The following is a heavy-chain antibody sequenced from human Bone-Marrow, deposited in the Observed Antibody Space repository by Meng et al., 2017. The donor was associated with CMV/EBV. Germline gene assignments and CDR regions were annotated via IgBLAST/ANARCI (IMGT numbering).Heavy chain of an antibody. Sequence: ASVKVSCKASGYTFTSYAMHWVRQAPGQRLEWMGWSNAGNGNTKYSQEFQGRVTITRDTSTSTVYMELSSLRSEDTAVYYCARDLLHYYDSSGYSLYFDYWGQGTLVTVSS. V-gene: IGHV1-3*02. CDR1: GYTFTSYA. J-gene: IGHJ4*02. CDR2: SNAGNGNT. D-gene: IGHD3-22*01. CDR3: ARDLLHYYDSSGYSLYFDY.